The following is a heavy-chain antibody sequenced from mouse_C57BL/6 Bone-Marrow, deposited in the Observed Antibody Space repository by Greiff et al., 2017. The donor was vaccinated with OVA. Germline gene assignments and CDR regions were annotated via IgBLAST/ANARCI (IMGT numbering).Heavy chain of an antibody. CDR2: IYPGNSDT. J-gene: IGHJ2*01. CDR1: GYTFTSYW. V-gene: IGHV1-5*01. Sequence: VQLKESGTVLARPGASVKMSCKTSGYTFTSYWMHWVKQRPGQGLEWIGAIYPGNSDTSSNQKFKGKAKLTAVTSASTAYMELSSLTNEDSAVYYCSGIYYDYDAYYFDYWGQGTTLTVAS. D-gene: IGHD2-4*01. CDR3: SGIYYDYDAYYFDY.